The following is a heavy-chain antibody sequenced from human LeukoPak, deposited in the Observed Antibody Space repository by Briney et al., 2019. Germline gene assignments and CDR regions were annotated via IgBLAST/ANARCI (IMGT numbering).Heavy chain of an antibody. Sequence: ASVKVSCKASGYTFTGYYMHWVRQAPGQGLEWMGWINPNSGGTNYAQKFQGRVTMTRDTSISTAYMELSRLRSDDTAVYYCARNPRGYDSSGYSYYYYYMDVWGKGTTVTISS. V-gene: IGHV1-2*02. CDR2: INPNSGGT. CDR1: GYTFTGYY. D-gene: IGHD3-22*01. J-gene: IGHJ6*03. CDR3: ARNPRGYDSSGYSYYYYYMDV.